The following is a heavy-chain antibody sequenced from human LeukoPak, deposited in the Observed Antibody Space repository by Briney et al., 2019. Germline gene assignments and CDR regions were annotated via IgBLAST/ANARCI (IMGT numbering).Heavy chain of an antibody. CDR3: ARHSAGPYYDILTGSFEY. J-gene: IGHJ4*01. D-gene: IGHD3-9*01. CDR1: GGSISSYH. CDR2: IYYSGTT. Sequence: SETLSLTCTVSGGSISSYHWSWIRQPPGTGLEWVGYIYYSGTTDYNPSLKGRVTISLDTSKNQFSLNLSSVTAADTAVYYCARHSAGPYYDILTGSFEYWGQGALVTVSS. V-gene: IGHV4-59*08.